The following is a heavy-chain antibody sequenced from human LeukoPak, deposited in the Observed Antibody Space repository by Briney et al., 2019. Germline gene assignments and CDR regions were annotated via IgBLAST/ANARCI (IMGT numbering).Heavy chain of an antibody. Sequence: SETLSLTCTVSGGSISSYYWSWIRQPPGKGLEWIGEINHSGSTNYNPSLKSRVTISVDTSKNQFSLKLSSVTAADTAVYYCARGVRRWLQFWAYYYYMDVWGKGTTVTVSS. CDR3: ARGVRRWLQFWAYYYYMDV. CDR2: INHSGST. D-gene: IGHD5-24*01. CDR1: GGSISSYY. V-gene: IGHV4-34*01. J-gene: IGHJ6*03.